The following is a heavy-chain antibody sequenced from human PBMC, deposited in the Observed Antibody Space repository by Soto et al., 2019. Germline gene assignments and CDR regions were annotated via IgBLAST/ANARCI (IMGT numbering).Heavy chain of an antibody. D-gene: IGHD3-3*01. CDR3: AKDAEYDFWSGENVYYYYYMDV. Sequence: PGGSLRLSCAASGFTFSSYAMSWVRQAPGKGLEWVSAISGSGGSTYYADSVKGRFTISRDNSKNTLYLQMNSLRAEDTAVYYCAKDAEYDFWSGENVYYYYYMDVWGKGTTVTVSS. CDR2: ISGSGGST. J-gene: IGHJ6*03. V-gene: IGHV3-23*01. CDR1: GFTFSSYA.